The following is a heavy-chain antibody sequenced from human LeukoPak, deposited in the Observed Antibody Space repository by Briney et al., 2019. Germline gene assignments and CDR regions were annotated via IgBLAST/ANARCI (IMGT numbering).Heavy chain of an antibody. CDR1: GFTFSRFS. J-gene: IGHJ4*02. CDR3: AREFSTVGNFDY. Sequence: GGSLRLSCATSGFTFSRFSMRWVRQAPGKGLEWVSSIYFTGNHISYADSVKGRFTISRDNANNSVYLQMNGLRAEDTAVYYCAREFSTVGNFDYWGQGTRVTVSS. V-gene: IGHV3-21*01. CDR2: IYFTGNHI. D-gene: IGHD3-3*02.